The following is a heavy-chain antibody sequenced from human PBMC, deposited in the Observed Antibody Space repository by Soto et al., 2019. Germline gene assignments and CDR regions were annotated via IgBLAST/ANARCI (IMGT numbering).Heavy chain of an antibody. D-gene: IGHD6-13*01. J-gene: IGHJ4*02. V-gene: IGHV1-2*04. Sequence: ASVKVSCKASGYTFTGYYMHWVRQAPGQGLEWMGWINPNSGGTNYAQKFQGWVTMTRDTSISTAYMELSRLRSDDTAVYYCAKNLLQESVAAAGLDYWGQGTLVTVSS. CDR3: AKNLLQESVAAAGLDY. CDR2: INPNSGGT. CDR1: GYTFTGYY.